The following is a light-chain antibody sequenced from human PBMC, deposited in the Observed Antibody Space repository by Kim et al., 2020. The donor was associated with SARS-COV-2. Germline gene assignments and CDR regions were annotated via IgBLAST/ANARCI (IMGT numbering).Light chain of an antibody. V-gene: IGLV2-14*01. CDR3: SSYTSIFAV. J-gene: IGLJ1*01. Sequence: QSALTQPASVSGSPGQSITISCTGTSSDVGGYNYVSWYQQHPGKAPKLMIYDVSKRPSGVSNRFSGSKSGNTASLTISGLQAEDEADYYCSSYTSIFAVFGTGTKVTVL. CDR1: SSDVGGYNY. CDR2: DVS.